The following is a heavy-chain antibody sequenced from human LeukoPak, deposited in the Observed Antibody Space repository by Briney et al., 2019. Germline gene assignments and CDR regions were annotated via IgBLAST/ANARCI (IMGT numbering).Heavy chain of an antibody. Sequence: GGPLRLSCAASGFTFSTYSMNWVRQAPGKGLEWVSSVSSSSYYIYYTDSVKGRFTISRDNAKNSLYLQMNSLRAEDTAVYYCARATWAAAAGPAYYYYMDVWGKGTTVTVSS. CDR3: ARATWAAAAGPAYYYYMDV. CDR2: VSSSSYYI. V-gene: IGHV3-21*04. CDR1: GFTFSTYS. J-gene: IGHJ6*03. D-gene: IGHD6-13*01.